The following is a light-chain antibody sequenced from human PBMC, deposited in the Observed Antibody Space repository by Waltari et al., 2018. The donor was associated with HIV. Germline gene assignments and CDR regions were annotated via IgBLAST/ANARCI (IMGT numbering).Light chain of an antibody. CDR2: AAS. Sequence: DIKMAQSPSSVTGSVGATVTSPCGTSQSIGSSLACYQHQPGRAPKLLILAASKVENGLPPRFACSGSGTYFALTISSLQADDSATYYCQQADSFPHTFGGGTRVEIE. J-gene: IGKJ4*01. CDR3: QQADSFPHT. V-gene: IGKV1-12*01. CDR1: QSIGSS.